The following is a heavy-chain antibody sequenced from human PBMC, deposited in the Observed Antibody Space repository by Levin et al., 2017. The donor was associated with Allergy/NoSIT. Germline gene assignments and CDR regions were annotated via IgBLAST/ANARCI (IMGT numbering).Heavy chain of an antibody. CDR2: IYRSGDT. J-gene: IGHJ4*02. D-gene: IGHD3-9*01. CDR3: ATVEGLFCSGVSCSYSFHY. CDR1: GGSISTDNW. Sequence: SSETLSLTCAVSGGSISTDNWWSWIRQPPGKGLEWIGEIYRSGDTNHNPSLRSRVTMSVDKSKNHFSLKLSSVPAADTAVYYCATVEGLFCSGVSCSYSFHYWGQGALVTVSS. V-gene: IGHV4-4*02.